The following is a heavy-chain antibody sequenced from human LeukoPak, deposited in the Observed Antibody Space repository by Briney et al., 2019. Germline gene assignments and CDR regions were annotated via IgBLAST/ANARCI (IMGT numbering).Heavy chain of an antibody. CDR1: GGSISSYY. J-gene: IGHJ5*02. Sequence: PSETLSLTCTVSGGSISSYYWSWIRQPPGKGLEWIGYIYYSGSTNYNPSLKSRVTISVDTSKNQFSLKLSSVTAADTAVYCCARSGIAAAGPYSNWFDPWGQGTLVTVSS. CDR2: IYYSGST. CDR3: ARSGIAAAGPYSNWFDP. D-gene: IGHD6-13*01. V-gene: IGHV4-59*08.